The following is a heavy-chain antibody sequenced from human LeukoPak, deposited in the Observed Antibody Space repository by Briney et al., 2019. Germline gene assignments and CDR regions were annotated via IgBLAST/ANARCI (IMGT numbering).Heavy chain of an antibody. CDR2: ISAYNSNT. CDR1: GYTFTSYG. Sequence: ASVTVSCKASGYTFTSYGISWVRQAPGQGVQWMGWISAYNSNTNDAQKLQGRVTMTTDTSTSTAYMELRSLRSDDTAVYYCARDQRYCSGGSCASPNDYWGQGTLVTVSS. J-gene: IGHJ4*02. V-gene: IGHV1-18*01. D-gene: IGHD2-15*01. CDR3: ARDQRYCSGGSCASPNDY.